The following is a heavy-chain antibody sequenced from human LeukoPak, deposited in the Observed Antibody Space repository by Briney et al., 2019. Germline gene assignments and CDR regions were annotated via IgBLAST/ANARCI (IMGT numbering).Heavy chain of an antibody. V-gene: IGHV1-2*02. CDR2: INPNSGGT. CDR3: ARVRPGRVPAAINAFDI. CDR1: GYTFTGYY. J-gene: IGHJ3*02. Sequence: ASVKVSCKASGYTFTGYYMHWVRQAPGQGLEWMGWINPNSGGTNYAQKFQGRVTMTRDTSISTAYMGLSRLRSDDTAVYYCARVRPGRVPAAINAFDIWGQGTMVTVSS. D-gene: IGHD2-2*01.